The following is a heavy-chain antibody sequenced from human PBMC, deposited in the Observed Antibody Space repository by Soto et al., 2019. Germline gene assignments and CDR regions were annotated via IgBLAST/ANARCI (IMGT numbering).Heavy chain of an antibody. CDR3: AKDTGDTLMLTDY. V-gene: IGHV3-30*18. CDR2: ISYDGSNK. CDR1: GFTFSNYG. D-gene: IGHD2-8*01. Sequence: PGGSLRLSCAASGFTFSNYGMHWVRQAPGKGLEWVAVISYDGSNKYYADSVKGRFTISRDNSKNTLYLQMNSLRAEDTAVYYCAKDTGDTLMLTDYWGQGTLVTVSS. J-gene: IGHJ4*02.